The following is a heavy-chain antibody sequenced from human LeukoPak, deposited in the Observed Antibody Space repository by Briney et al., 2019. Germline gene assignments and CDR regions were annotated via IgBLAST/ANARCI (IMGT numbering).Heavy chain of an antibody. V-gene: IGHV3-7*01. Sequence: PGGSLRLSCAASGFIFSTYWMTWVRQAPGKGLEWVANIKQDGSVKQYVDSVKGRFAISRDNAKNSLYLQMNSLRAEDTAVYYCARTARNPEYWGQGTLVTVSS. CDR2: IKQDGSVK. J-gene: IGHJ4*02. D-gene: IGHD1-14*01. CDR1: GFIFSTYW. CDR3: ARTARNPEY.